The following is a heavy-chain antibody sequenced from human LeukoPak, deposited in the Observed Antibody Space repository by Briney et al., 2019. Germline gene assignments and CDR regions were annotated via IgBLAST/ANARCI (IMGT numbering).Heavy chain of an antibody. V-gene: IGHV3-66*01. CDR2: IYSGGST. J-gene: IGHJ3*02. CDR1: GFTFSSYA. CDR3: ARTPRDYDSSGYSVGHAFDI. Sequence: GSLRLSCAASGFTFSSYAMSWVRQAPGKGLEWVSVIYSGGSTYYADSVKGRFTISRDNSKNTLYLQMNSLRAEDTAVYYCARTPRDYDSSGYSVGHAFDIWGQGTMVTVSS. D-gene: IGHD3-22*01.